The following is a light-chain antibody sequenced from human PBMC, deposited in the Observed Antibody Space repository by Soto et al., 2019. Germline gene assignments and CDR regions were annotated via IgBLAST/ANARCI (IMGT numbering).Light chain of an antibody. CDR2: DTS. Sequence: EIVLTQSPATLSLSPGERATLSCRASQSVRSYLGWYQQKPGQAPRLLIYDTSNRATGIPARFSGSGSGTDYTLTISSLEPEDVAVYYCQHRSSWPLTFGGGTKVEIK. J-gene: IGKJ4*01. CDR1: QSVRSY. V-gene: IGKV3-11*01. CDR3: QHRSSWPLT.